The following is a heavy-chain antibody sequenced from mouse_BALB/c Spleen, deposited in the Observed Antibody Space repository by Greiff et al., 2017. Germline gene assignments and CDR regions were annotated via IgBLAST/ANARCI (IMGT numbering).Heavy chain of an antibody. Sequence: QVQLKESGPGLVAPSQSLSITCTVSGFSLTGYGVNWVRQPPGKGLEWLGMIWGDGSTDYNSALKSRLSISKDNSKSQVFLKMNSLQTDDTARYYCARGYYYGSSPYYAMDYWGQGTSGTVSS. CDR3: ARGYYYGSSPYYAMDY. V-gene: IGHV2-6-7*01. CDR1: GFSLTGYG. J-gene: IGHJ4*01. D-gene: IGHD1-1*01. CDR2: IWGDGST.